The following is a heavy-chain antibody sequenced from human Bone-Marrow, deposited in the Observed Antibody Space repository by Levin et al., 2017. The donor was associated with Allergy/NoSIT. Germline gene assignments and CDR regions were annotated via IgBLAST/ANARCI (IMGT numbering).Heavy chain of an antibody. J-gene: IGHJ4*02. Sequence: SVKVSCKASGGTFSSYAISWVRQAPGQGLEWMGGIIPIFGTANYAQKFQGRVTITADESTSTAYMELSSLRSEDTAVYYCASHIFGYSGYDWGWSWGQGTLVTVSS. CDR2: IIPIFGTA. V-gene: IGHV1-69*13. CDR1: GGTFSSYA. CDR3: ASHIFGYSGYDWGWS. D-gene: IGHD5-12*01.